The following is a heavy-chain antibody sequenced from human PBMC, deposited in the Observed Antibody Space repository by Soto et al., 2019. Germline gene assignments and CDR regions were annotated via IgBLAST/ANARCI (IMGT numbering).Heavy chain of an antibody. CDR1: GFTFSIYA. D-gene: IGHD4-17*01. CDR2: ISSSSSTI. V-gene: IGHV3-48*01. CDR3: ARDTTVNTKLVDY. Sequence: LRLACAASGFTFSIYAMNWVRQAPGKGLEWVSYISSSSSTIYYADSVKGRFTISRDNAKNSLYLQMNSLRAEDTAVYYCARDTTVNTKLVDYWGQGILVTVSS. J-gene: IGHJ4*02.